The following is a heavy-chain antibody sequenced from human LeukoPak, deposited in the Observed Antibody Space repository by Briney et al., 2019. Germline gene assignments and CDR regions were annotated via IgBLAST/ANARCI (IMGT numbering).Heavy chain of an antibody. CDR3: ARGSQDGSSWRRYWFDP. CDR2: MNPNSGNT. D-gene: IGHD6-13*01. V-gene: IGHV1-8*01. CDR1: GYTFTSYD. J-gene: IGHJ5*02. Sequence: ASVKVSCKASGYTFTSYDINWVRQATGQGLEWMGWMNPNSGNTGYAQKFQGRVTMTRNTSISTAHMELSSLRSEDTAVYYCARGSQDGSSWRRYWFDPWGQGTLVTVSS.